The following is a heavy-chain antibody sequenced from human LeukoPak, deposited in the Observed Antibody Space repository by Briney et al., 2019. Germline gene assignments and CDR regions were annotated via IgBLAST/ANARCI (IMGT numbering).Heavy chain of an antibody. CDR3: ARAERSIFGVVISSHIDY. CDR1: GFTFSNYA. J-gene: IGHJ4*02. V-gene: IGHV3-23*01. D-gene: IGHD3-3*01. Sequence: GGSLRLSCAASGFTFSNYAMSWVRQAPGKGLEWISGITGGRSTYYADSVKGRFTISRDNSKNTLYLQMNSLRAEDTAVYYCARAERSIFGVVISSHIDYWGQGTLVTVSS. CDR2: ITGGRST.